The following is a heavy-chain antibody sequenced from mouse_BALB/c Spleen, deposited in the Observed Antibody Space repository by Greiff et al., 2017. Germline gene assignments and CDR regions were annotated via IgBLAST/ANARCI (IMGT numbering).Heavy chain of an antibody. CDR2: IWAGGST. CDR3: ARGDYYGYLDY. CDR1: GFSLTSYG. D-gene: IGHD1-1*01. J-gene: IGHJ2*01. Sequence: VKLVESGPGLVAPSQSLSITCTVSGFSLTSYGVHWVRQPPGKGLEWLGVIWAGGSTNYNSALMSRLSISKDNSKSQVFLKMNSLQTDDTAMYYCARGDYYGYLDYWGQGTTLTVSS. V-gene: IGHV2-9*02.